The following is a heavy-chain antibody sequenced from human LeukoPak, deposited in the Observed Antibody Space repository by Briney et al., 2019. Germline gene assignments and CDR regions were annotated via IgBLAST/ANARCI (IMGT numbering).Heavy chain of an antibody. V-gene: IGHV1-69*13. D-gene: IGHD2-2*01. CDR1: GGTFSSYA. CDR2: IIPVFGTA. CDR3: ASGVVPAAMFLDAFDI. Sequence: SVKVSCKVSGGTFSSYAISWVRQAPGQGLEWMGGIIPVFGTANYAQKFQGRVTITADESTSTAYMELSSLRSEDTAVYYCASGVVPAAMFLDAFDIWGQGTMVTVSS. J-gene: IGHJ3*02.